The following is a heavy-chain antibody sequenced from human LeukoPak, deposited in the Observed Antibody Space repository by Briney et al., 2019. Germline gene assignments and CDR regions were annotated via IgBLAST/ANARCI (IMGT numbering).Heavy chain of an antibody. CDR1: GFSFSDYA. Sequence: GGSLRLSCAASGFSFSDYAMTWVRKAPGKGLEWVSVIGGDSGGIQYADSVKGRFSISRDNSKNTLYLQMNSLRVEDTAVYYCAKYAPPTTTMTRFFDYWGQGALVTVSS. D-gene: IGHD4-11*01. V-gene: IGHV3-23*01. CDR2: IGGDSGGI. CDR3: AKYAPPTTTMTRFFDY. J-gene: IGHJ4*02.